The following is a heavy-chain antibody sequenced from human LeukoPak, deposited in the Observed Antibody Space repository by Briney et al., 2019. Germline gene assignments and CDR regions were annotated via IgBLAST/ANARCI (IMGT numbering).Heavy chain of an antibody. J-gene: IGHJ5*02. CDR1: GYTFTSYG. D-gene: IGHD1-26*01. V-gene: IGHV1-2*02. CDR2: INPNSGGT. CDR3: ARGHTVGATSNNWFDP. Sequence: GASVKVSCKASGYTFTSYGISWVRQAPGQGLEWMGWINPNSGGTNYAQKFQGRVTMTRDTSISTAYMELSRLRSDDTAVYYCARGHTVGATSNNWFDPWGQGTLVTVSS.